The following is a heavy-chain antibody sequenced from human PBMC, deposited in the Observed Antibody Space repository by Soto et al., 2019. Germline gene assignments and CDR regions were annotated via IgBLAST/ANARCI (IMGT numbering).Heavy chain of an antibody. CDR3: AKVPYSGSYWADYYYYYGMDV. V-gene: IGHV3-23*01. J-gene: IGHJ6*02. D-gene: IGHD1-26*01. CDR1: GFTFSSYA. CDR2: ISGRGGST. Sequence: EVQLLESGGGLVQPGGSLRLSCAASGFTFSSYAMSWVRQAPGKGLEWVSAISGRGGSTYYADSVKGRFTISRDNSKNTRYLQMNSLRAEDTAVYYCAKVPYSGSYWADYYYYYGMDVWGQGTTVTVSS.